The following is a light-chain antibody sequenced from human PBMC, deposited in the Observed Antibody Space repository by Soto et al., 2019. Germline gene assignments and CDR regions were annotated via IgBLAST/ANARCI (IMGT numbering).Light chain of an antibody. J-gene: IGKJ1*01. CDR2: KAS. CDR3: QQYNSYSWT. V-gene: IGKV1-5*03. Sequence: DIRTNQSLSTLSASEGDGVTITCLASQSISSWLAWYQQKPGKAPKLLIYKASSLESGVPSRFSGSGSGTEFTLTISSLQPDDFATYYCQQYNSYSWTFGQGTKVDIK. CDR1: QSISSW.